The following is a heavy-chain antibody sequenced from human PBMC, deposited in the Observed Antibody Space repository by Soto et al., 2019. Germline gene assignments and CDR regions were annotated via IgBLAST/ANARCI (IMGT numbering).Heavy chain of an antibody. CDR3: ARGRWNNDAFDI. CDR1: GYTFTSYD. Sequence: EASVKVSCKASGYTFTSYDINWVRQATGQGLEWMGWMNPNSGNTGYAQKFQGRVTMTRNTSISTAYMELSSLRSEDTAVYYCARGRWNNDAFDIWGQGTMVTVSS. D-gene: IGHD1-1*01. CDR2: MNPNSGNT. J-gene: IGHJ3*02. V-gene: IGHV1-8*01.